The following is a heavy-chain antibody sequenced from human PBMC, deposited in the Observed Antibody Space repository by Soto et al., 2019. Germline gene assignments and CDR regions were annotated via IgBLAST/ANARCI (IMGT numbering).Heavy chain of an antibody. CDR2: IYYSGST. CDR3: ARWWSGSRQGFDP. J-gene: IGHJ5*02. D-gene: IGHD3-3*01. V-gene: IGHV4-59*12. Sequence: SETLSLTCTVSGGSISGYYWAWIRQSPGKGLEWIGFIYYSGSTSSNPSLNSRVTISVDTSKNQFSLKLSSVTAADTAVYYCARWWSGSRQGFDPWGQGTLVTVS. CDR1: GGSISGYY.